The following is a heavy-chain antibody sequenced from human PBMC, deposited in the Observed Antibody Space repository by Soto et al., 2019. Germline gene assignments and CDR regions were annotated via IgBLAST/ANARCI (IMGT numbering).Heavy chain of an antibody. D-gene: IGHD2-2*01. CDR3: SRDRGGYTVVPAAIVY. V-gene: IGHV3-33*01. CDR1: AFTFSSYG. J-gene: IGHJ4*02. Sequence: GWSLRLSCAASAFTFSSYGMHWVRQAPGKGLERVAVIWYDGSNKYYADSVKGRFTISRDNSKNTLYLQMNSLRAEDTAVYYCSRDRGGYTVVPAAIVYWGQGTLVTVSS. CDR2: IWYDGSNK.